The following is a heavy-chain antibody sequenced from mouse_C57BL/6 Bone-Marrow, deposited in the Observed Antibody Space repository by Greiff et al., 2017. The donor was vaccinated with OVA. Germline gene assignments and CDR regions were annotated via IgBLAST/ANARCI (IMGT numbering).Heavy chain of an antibody. J-gene: IGHJ3*01. CDR2: IDPSDSET. CDR1: GYTFTSYW. Sequence: QVQLQQPGAELVRPGSSVKLSCKPSGYTFTSYWMHWVKQRPIQGLEWIGNIDPSDSETHYNQKFKDKATLTVDKSSSTAYMQLSSLTSEDSAVYYCAPTGYYDYDGAYWGQGTLVTVSA. CDR3: APTGYYDYDGAY. D-gene: IGHD2-4*01. V-gene: IGHV1-52*01.